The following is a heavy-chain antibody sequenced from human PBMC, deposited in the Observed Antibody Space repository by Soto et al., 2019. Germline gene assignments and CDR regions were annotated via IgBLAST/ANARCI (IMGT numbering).Heavy chain of an antibody. CDR3: ARMYYYDSSGYYYGDAFDI. CDR1: GFTFSSYD. Sequence: EVQLLESGGGLVQPGGSLRLSCAASGFTFSSYDMHWVRQATGKGLEWVSAIGTAGDTYYPGSVKGRFTISRENAKNSLYLQMNSLRAEDTAVYYCARMYYYDSSGYYYGDAFDIWGQGTMVTVSS. D-gene: IGHD3-22*01. CDR2: IGTAGDT. V-gene: IGHV3-13*01. J-gene: IGHJ3*02.